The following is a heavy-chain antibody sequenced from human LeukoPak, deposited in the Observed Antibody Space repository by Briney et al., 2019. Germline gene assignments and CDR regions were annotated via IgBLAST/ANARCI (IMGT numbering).Heavy chain of an antibody. CDR3: AKFASVAGGTNWFDA. CDR1: GGSISTYY. D-gene: IGHD2-15*01. Sequence: PSETLSLTCSVSGGSISTYYWSWIRQPPGKGLEWTAWIHYSVSTNYTPSLESRVTISLDTSKNQFSLKLSSVTAADTAVYHCAKFASVAGGTNWFDAWGQGTLVTVSA. V-gene: IGHV4-59*08. J-gene: IGHJ5*02. CDR2: IHYSVST.